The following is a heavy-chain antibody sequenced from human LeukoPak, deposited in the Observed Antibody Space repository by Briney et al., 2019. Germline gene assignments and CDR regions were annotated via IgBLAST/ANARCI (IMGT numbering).Heavy chain of an antibody. CDR1: GFTFSSYS. V-gene: IGHV3-48*01. Sequence: GGSLRLSCAASGFTFSSYSMNWVRQAPGKGLEWISYISSSGTTIYYADSVQGRFIISRDNARNSLYLQMNSLRAEDTAVYYCAKVVRGSSWYFDYWGQGTLVTVSS. CDR3: AKVVRGSSWYFDY. CDR2: ISSSGTTI. J-gene: IGHJ4*02. D-gene: IGHD6-13*01.